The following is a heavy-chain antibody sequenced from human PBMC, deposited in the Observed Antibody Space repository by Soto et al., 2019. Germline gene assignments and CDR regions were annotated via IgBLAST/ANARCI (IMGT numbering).Heavy chain of an antibody. Sequence: EVQLVESGGGLVQPGGSLRLSCAASGFTFSSYWMSWVRQAPGKGLEWVANIKQDGSEKYYVDSVKGRFTISRDNAKNSLYLQMNSLRAEDTAVYYCAREGVQGQSYYFDYWGQGTLVTVSS. CDR3: AREGVQGQSYYFDY. CDR2: IKQDGSEK. V-gene: IGHV3-7*01. J-gene: IGHJ4*02. D-gene: IGHD1-1*01. CDR1: GFTFSSYW.